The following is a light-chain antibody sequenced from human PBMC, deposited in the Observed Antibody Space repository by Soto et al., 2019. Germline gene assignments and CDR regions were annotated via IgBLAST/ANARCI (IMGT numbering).Light chain of an antibody. V-gene: IGKV3-20*01. CDR1: QSVSSSY. CDR3: QRGYT. J-gene: IGKJ2*01. Sequence: EIVLTQSPGTLSLSPGERATLSCRASQSVSSSYLAWYQQKPGQAPRLLIYGASSRATGIPDRFSGSGSGTDFTLTISRLEPEDFAVYYCQRGYTFGQGTKVDIK. CDR2: GAS.